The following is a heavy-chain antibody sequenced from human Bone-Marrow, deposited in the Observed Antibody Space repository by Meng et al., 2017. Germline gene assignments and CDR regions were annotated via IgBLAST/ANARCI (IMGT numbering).Heavy chain of an antibody. D-gene: IGHD1-26*01. CDR2: IYWDDDK. CDR1: GFSLSTSGVS. Sequence: QSTWKESGPTLVKPTQTRTRTCTFSGFSLSTSGVSVGWIRQPPGEALEWLALIYWDDDKRYSPSLKSRLAITKDTSKNQVVLTMTNMDPVDTATYYCAHSRRGLWDPVSWGQGTLVPVSS. J-gene: IGHJ4*02. CDR3: AHSRRGLWDPVS. V-gene: IGHV2-5*02.